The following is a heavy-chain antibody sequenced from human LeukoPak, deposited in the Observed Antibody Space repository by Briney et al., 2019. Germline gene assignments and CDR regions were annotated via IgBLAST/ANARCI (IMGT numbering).Heavy chain of an antibody. Sequence: PGGSLRLSCAASGFTFSDYGMNWVRQAPGQGLEWVSSISSRTGHIFFADSVKGRFTISRDDAKNSLYLQMSSLRAGDTAVYFCARGIVGTTDTTFDYWGQGILVIVSS. D-gene: IGHD1-26*01. J-gene: IGHJ4*02. CDR2: ISSRTGHI. CDR1: GFTFSDYG. V-gene: IGHV3-21*01. CDR3: ARGIVGTTDTTFDY.